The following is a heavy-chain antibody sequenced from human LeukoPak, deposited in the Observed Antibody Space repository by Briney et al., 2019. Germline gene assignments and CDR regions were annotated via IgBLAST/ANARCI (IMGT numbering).Heavy chain of an antibody. D-gene: IGHD2-2*01. V-gene: IGHV3-23*01. CDR3: AKEPRKGAIHPAYY. Sequence: QPGGSLRLSCAASGFTFSTYAMSWVRQAPGKGLEWVSGISGSGGSTFYADSVEGRFTISRDNSKNTLYLQMSSLRAEDTAVYYCAKEPRKGAIHPAYYWGQGTLVTVSS. CDR1: GFTFSTYA. J-gene: IGHJ4*02. CDR2: ISGSGGST.